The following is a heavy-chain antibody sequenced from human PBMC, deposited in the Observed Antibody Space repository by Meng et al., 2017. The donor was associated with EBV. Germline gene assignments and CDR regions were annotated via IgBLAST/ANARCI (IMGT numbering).Heavy chain of an antibody. Sequence: VQRVQAGAEVKKTGASGKVSCKASGYTFSSFGISWVRPAPGQGPEWMGWISAYNGDTKYAQKFQGRVTVTTDTSTSTAYMELRSLRRDDTAVYYCARGMRNFNFWGQGTLVTVSS. CDR3: ARGMRNFNF. V-gene: IGHV1-18*01. J-gene: IGHJ4*02. CDR2: ISAYNGDT. CDR1: GYTFSSFG.